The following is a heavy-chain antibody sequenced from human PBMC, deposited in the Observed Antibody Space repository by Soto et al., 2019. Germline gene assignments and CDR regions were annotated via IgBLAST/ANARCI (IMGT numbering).Heavy chain of an antibody. CDR3: ARDRSGSYYAFDI. CDR2: IWYDGSNK. Sequence: GGSLRLSCAASGFTFSSYGMHWVRQAPGKGLEWVAVIWYDGSNKYYADSVKGRFTISRDNSKNTLYLQMNSLRAEDTAVYYCARDRSGSYYAFDIWGQGTMVTVSS. V-gene: IGHV3-33*01. D-gene: IGHD1-26*01. J-gene: IGHJ3*02. CDR1: GFTFSSYG.